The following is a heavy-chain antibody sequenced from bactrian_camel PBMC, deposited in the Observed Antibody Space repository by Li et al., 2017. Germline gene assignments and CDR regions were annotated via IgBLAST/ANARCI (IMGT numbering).Heavy chain of an antibody. D-gene: IGHD7*01. CDR3: AIRPYVLSCRGVWWDAGY. Sequence: HVQLVESGGGSVQAGGSLRLSCTTSQYAYRAYCLGWSRQAPGKEREGVATIITGTGNTDYADSVKGRFTISQDNTKGTVYLQMSGLKPEDTATYYCAIRPYVLSCRGVWWDAGYWGQGT. J-gene: IGHJ6*01. CDR1: QYAYRAYC. CDR2: IITGTGNT. V-gene: IGHV3S1*01.